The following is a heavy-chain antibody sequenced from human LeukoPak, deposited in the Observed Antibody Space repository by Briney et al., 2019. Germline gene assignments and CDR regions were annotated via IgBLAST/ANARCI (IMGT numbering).Heavy chain of an antibody. J-gene: IGHJ4*02. CDR3: ARDSAMVLYFDY. V-gene: IGHV4-30-4*01. D-gene: IGHD5-18*01. CDR2: IYYSGST. Sequence: SETLSLTCTVSGGSISSGDYYWSWIRQPPGKGLEWIGYIYYSGSTYYNPSLKSRVTISVDTSKYQFSLKLSSVTAADTAVYYCARDSAMVLYFDYWGQGTLVTVSS. CDR1: GGSISSGDYY.